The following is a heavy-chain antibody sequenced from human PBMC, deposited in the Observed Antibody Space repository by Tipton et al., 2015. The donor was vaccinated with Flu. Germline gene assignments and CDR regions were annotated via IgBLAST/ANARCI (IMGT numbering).Heavy chain of an antibody. CDR3: AGDSAVVPRALDD. CDR2: VYYSGST. CDR1: GGSISSYF. Sequence: TLSLTCSVSGGSISSYFWNWIRQAPGKGLEWIRNVYYSGSTDYNPTLKGRVSMSLDSSKNQFTLKLSSVTAADTAVYFCAGDSAVVPRALDDWGQGILVSVSS. D-gene: IGHD2-15*01. V-gene: IGHV4-59*01. J-gene: IGHJ4*02.